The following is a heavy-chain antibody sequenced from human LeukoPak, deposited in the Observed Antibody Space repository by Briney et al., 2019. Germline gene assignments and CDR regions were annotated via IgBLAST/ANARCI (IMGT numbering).Heavy chain of an antibody. J-gene: IGHJ4*02. CDR2: IRGKAYGGTT. CDR3: AKEADIVVVVAYTGFDY. D-gene: IGHD2-15*01. Sequence: GGSLRLSCTASGFTFGDYAMRWFRQAPGKGLEWVGFIRGKAYGGTTEYAASVKGRFTISRDDSKSIAYLQMNSLKTEDTAVYYCAKEADIVVVVAYTGFDYWGQGTLVTVSS. V-gene: IGHV3-49*03. CDR1: GFTFGDYA.